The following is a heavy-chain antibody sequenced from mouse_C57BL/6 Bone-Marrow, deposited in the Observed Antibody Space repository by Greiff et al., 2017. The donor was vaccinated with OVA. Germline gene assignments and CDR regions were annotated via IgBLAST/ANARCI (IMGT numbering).Heavy chain of an antibody. V-gene: IGHV5-4*03. D-gene: IGHD3-3*01. CDR2: ISDGGSYT. CDR1: GFTFSSYA. Sequence: EVKVVESGGGLVKPGGSLKLSCAASGFTFSSYAMSWVRQTPEKRLEWVATISDGGSYTYYPDNVKGRFTISRDNAKNNLYLQMSHLKSEDSAMYYCARGLGYAMDYWGQGTSVTVSS. CDR3: ARGLGYAMDY. J-gene: IGHJ4*01.